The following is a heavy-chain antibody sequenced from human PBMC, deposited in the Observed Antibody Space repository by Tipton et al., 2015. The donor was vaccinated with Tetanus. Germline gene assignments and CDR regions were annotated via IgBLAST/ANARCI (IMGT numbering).Heavy chain of an antibody. CDR1: SGSISNSDYS. V-gene: IGHV4-39*02. J-gene: IGHJ6*02. CDR2: VDYSGST. CDR3: ARLSIAATGTYGLTFSYGMDV. D-gene: IGHD6-13*01. Sequence: TLSLTCTVSSGSISNSDYSWGWIRQPPGRGLEWIGSVDYSGSTYYKPSLRSRVAISVDTSKNHFSLKLSSVTAADTAVYYCARLSIAATGTYGLTFSYGMDVWGPGTTVAVSS.